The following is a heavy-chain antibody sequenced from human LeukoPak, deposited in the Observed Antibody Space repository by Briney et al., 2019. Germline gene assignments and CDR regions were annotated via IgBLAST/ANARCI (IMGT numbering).Heavy chain of an antibody. CDR1: GFTFSSYS. D-gene: IGHD2-2*01. J-gene: IGHJ6*02. CDR2: ISSSSSYI. V-gene: IGHV3-21*01. Sequence: GGSLRLSCAASGFTFSSYSMNWVRQAPGKGLEWVSSISSSSSYIYYADSVKGRFTISRDNAKNSLYLQMNSLRAEDTAVYYCARDPKAVHQLLNIYYYYYYGMDVWGQGTTVTVSS. CDR3: ARDPKAVHQLLNIYYYYYYGMDV.